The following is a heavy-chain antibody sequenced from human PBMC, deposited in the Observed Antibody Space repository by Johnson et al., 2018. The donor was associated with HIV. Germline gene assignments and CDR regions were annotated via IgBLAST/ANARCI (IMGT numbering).Heavy chain of an antibody. CDR2: LKQDGSEK. Sequence: VLLVESGGGLVQPGGSLRLSCVASGLTFSRNWMSWVRQAPGKGLEWVANLKQDGSEKYYVDSVKGRFTISRDNAKNSLFLQMNSLRAEDTAVYYCARVSRSSPAFDAFDIWGQGTMVTVSS. CDR1: GLTFSRNW. V-gene: IGHV3-7*05. CDR3: ARVSRSSPAFDAFDI. J-gene: IGHJ3*02. D-gene: IGHD6-6*01.